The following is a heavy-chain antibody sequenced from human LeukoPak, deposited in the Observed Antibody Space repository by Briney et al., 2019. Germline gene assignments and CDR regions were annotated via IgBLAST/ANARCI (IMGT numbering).Heavy chain of an antibody. D-gene: IGHD2-8*01. J-gene: IGHJ5*02. CDR1: GFTFSDYY. V-gene: IGHV3-11*04. Sequence: GGSLRLSCAASGFTFSDYYMSWIRQAPGKGLEWVSYIGTSGSTKYYADSVKGRFTIYRDNAKNSLYLQMNSLRAEDTAVYYCARKTGYCTNGVCSHTNWFDPWGQGTLVTVSS. CDR2: IGTSGSTK. CDR3: ARKTGYCTNGVCSHTNWFDP.